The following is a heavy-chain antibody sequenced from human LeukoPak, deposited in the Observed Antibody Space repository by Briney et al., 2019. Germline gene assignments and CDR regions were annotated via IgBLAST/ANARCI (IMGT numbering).Heavy chain of an antibody. CDR3: ARDGRKKDTAIY. CDR2: IYYSGST. D-gene: IGHD5-18*01. Sequence: PSETLSLTCTVSGGSISSGDYYWSWIRQPPGKGLEWIGYIYYSGSTYYNPSLKNRVTISVDTSKNQFSLKLSSVTAADTAVYYCARDGRKKDTAIYWGQGTLVTVSS. CDR1: GGSISSGDYY. J-gene: IGHJ4*02. V-gene: IGHV4-30-4*01.